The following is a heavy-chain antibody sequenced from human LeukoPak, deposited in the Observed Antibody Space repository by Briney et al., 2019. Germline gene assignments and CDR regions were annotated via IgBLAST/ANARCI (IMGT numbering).Heavy chain of an antibody. Sequence: QPGGSLRLSCAASGFTFSNYAMHWVRQAPGTGLDWVTVIAYDGIKTFYADSVKGRFTMSRDNSKNMLFLQMNSLRAEDTAVYYCARDRSGRDYGAGNNLVADAFDIWGQGTMVTVSS. D-gene: IGHD3-10*01. J-gene: IGHJ3*02. CDR3: ARDRSGRDYGAGNNLVADAFDI. V-gene: IGHV3-30*01. CDR2: IAYDGIKT. CDR1: GFTFSNYA.